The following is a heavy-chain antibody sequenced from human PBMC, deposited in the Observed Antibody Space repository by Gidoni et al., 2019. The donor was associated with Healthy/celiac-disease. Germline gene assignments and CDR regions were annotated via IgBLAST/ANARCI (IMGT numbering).Heavy chain of an antibody. J-gene: IGHJ4*02. V-gene: IGHV3-9*01. Sequence: EVQLVESGGGLVQPGRSLRLSCAASGFTFDDYAMHWVRQAPGKGLEWVSGISWNSGSIGYADSVKGRFTISRDNAKNSLYLQMNSLRAEDTALYYCAKGGEGATSPFDYWGQGTLVTVSS. CDR1: GFTFDDYA. CDR3: AKGGEGATSPFDY. D-gene: IGHD1-26*01. CDR2: ISWNSGSI.